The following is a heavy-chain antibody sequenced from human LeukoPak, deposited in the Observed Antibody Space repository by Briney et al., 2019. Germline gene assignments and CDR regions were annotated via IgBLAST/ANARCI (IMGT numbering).Heavy chain of an antibody. Sequence: ASVKVSCKASGYTFTGYYMHWVRQAPGQGLEWMGRINPNSGGTNYAQKFQGRVTMTRDTSISTAYMEPSTLRSDDTAVYYCARDLHSSAPGDFDYWGQGSLVTVSS. CDR1: GYTFTGYY. D-gene: IGHD6-13*01. V-gene: IGHV1-2*06. CDR2: INPNSGGT. J-gene: IGHJ4*02. CDR3: ARDLHSSAPGDFDY.